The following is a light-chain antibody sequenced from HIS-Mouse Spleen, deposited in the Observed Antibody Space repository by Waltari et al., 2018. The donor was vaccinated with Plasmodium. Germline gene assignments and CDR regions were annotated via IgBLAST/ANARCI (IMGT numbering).Light chain of an antibody. Sequence: SSELTQDPAVSVALGQTVRITCQGDRLQSYYASWYQQKPGQAPVLVIYGKNNRPSGIPDRFSGSSSGNTASLTITGAQAEDEADYYCNSRDSSGNHVVFGGGTKLTVL. V-gene: IGLV3-19*01. J-gene: IGLJ2*01. CDR2: GKN. CDR1: RLQSYY. CDR3: NSRDSSGNHVV.